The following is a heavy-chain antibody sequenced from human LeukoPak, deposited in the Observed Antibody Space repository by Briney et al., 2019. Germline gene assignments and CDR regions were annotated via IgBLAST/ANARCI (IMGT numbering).Heavy chain of an antibody. Sequence: GGSLRLSCAASGFTFSSYAMRWVRQAPGKGLEWVSAISGSGGSTYYADSVKGRFTISRDNSMSTLYLQMNSLRAEDTAVYYCAKVMWDIVVVPAAMPVGYYYGMDVWGQGTTVTVSS. V-gene: IGHV3-23*01. J-gene: IGHJ6*02. D-gene: IGHD2-2*01. CDR3: AKVMWDIVVVPAAMPVGYYYGMDV. CDR2: ISGSGGST. CDR1: GFTFSSYA.